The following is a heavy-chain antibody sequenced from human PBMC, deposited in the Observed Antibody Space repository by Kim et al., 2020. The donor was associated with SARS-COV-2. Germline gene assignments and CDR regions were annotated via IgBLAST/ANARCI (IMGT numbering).Heavy chain of an antibody. J-gene: IGHJ3*02. CDR3: ARDLNNAFDI. CDR2: ISTSGTTI. CDR1: RFTFSSYS. Sequence: GGSLRLSCAASRFTFSSYSMNWVRQAPGKGLEWVSYISTSGTTIHYADSVKGRFTISRDNAKNSLYLQMNSLRDEDTAVYYCARDLNNAFDIWGQGTMVTVSS. V-gene: IGHV3-48*02.